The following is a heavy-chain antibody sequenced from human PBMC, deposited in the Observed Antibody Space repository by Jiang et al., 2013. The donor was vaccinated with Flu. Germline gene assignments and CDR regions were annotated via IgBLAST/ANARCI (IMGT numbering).Heavy chain of an antibody. V-gene: IGHV3-30-3*01. CDR1: GFTFSSYA. Sequence: QLLESGGGVVQPGRSLRLSCAASGFTFSSYAMHWVRQAPGKGLEWVAVISYDGSNKYYADSVKGRFTISRDNSKNTLYLQMNSLRAEDTAVYYCARESARYSSGWWLDWGQGTLVTVSS. J-gene: IGHJ4*02. CDR2: ISYDGSNK. CDR3: ARESARYSSGWWLD. D-gene: IGHD6-19*01.